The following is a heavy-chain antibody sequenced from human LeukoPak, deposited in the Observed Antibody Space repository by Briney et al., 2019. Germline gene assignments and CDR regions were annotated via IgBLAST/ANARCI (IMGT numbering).Heavy chain of an antibody. V-gene: IGHV1-2*02. J-gene: IGHJ4*02. CDR3: ARGSIVGATFDYFDY. Sequence: ASVKVSCKASGYTFTGYYIHWVRQAPGQGLEWMGWIKPSSGGTNYAQKFQGRVTMTRDTSISTAYMELSRLRSDDTAVYYCARGSIVGATFDYFDYWGQGTLVTVSS. D-gene: IGHD1-26*01. CDR1: GYTFTGYY. CDR2: IKPSSGGT.